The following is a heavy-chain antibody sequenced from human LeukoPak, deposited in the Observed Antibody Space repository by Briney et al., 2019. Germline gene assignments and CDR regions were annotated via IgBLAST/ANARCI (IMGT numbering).Heavy chain of an antibody. J-gene: IGHJ6*02. CDR3: VRERVMAAGLGRDYDYGMDV. CDR2: FHHSGTP. Sequence: SETLSLTCAVSGGSLSRGVYYWNWIRQPPGKGLDWIGYFHHSGTPYYTPPPKRRVLISVDKSKNQFSLWVNSVSAADTAVYFCVRERVMAAGLGRDYDYGMDVWGRGTTVIVSS. D-gene: IGHD3-16*01. CDR1: GGSLSRGVYY. V-gene: IGHV4-30-2*01.